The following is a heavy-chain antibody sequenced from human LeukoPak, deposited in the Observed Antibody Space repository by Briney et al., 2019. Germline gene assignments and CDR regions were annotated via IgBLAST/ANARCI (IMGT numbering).Heavy chain of an antibody. CDR3: ARAGAYIPPLYNYYYIDV. CDR1: GFTFRRYS. V-gene: IGHV3-48*01. CDR2: IGSSSSTI. J-gene: IGHJ6*03. D-gene: IGHD1-14*01. Sequence: PGGSLRLSCAASGFTFRRYSMNWVRQAPGKGLEWVSYIGSSSSTIFYADSVKGRFTISRDNAKNSLHLQMSSLSAEDTAVYYCARAGAYIPPLYNYYYIDVWGKGTTVTVSS.